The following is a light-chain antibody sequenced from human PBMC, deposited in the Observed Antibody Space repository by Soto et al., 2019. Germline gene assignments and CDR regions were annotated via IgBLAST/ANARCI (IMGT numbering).Light chain of an antibody. V-gene: IGKV3-20*01. J-gene: IGKJ2*01. CDR2: GVS. Sequence: EIVLTQSPGTLSLSPGERATLSCRTSQTINSNYLGWYQQKPGQAPRLLIHGVSSRATGIPDRFSGSGSGTDFTLTISRLEPEDFAVYYWQQYGSSPYTFGQGTKLEIK. CDR1: QTINSNY. CDR3: QQYGSSPYT.